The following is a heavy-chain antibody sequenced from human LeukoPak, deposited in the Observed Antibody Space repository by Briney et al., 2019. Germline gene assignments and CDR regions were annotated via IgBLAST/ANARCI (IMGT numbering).Heavy chain of an antibody. CDR3: ARLSDYDVDTSHYMDV. CDR1: GGSISSSSYY. D-gene: IGHD3-22*01. J-gene: IGHJ6*03. CDR2: IYYSGST. Sequence: SETLSLTCTVSGGSISSSSYYWGWIRQPPGKGLEWIGSIYYSGSTNYNPSLKSRVTISVDTSKNQFSLKLTSVLAADTADYFCARLSDYDVDTSHYMDVWGKGTTVTVSS. V-gene: IGHV4-39*07.